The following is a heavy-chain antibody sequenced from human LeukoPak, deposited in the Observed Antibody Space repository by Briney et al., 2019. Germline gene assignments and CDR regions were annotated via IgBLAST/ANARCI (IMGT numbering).Heavy chain of an antibody. CDR2: ISYDGSNK. CDR3: GRVGGRSKAAKGDAFDI. CDR1: GFTFSSYA. J-gene: IGHJ3*02. V-gene: IGHV3-30-3*01. Sequence: GGSLRLSCAASGFTFSSYAMHWVRQAPGKGLEWVAVISYDGSNKYYADSVKGRFTISGDNAQNSMYLQMNSLRAEDTAVYYCGRVGGRSKAAKGDAFDIWGQGTMVTVSS. D-gene: IGHD6-6*01.